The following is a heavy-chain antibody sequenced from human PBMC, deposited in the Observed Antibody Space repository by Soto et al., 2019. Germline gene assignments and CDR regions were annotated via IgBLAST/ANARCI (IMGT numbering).Heavy chain of an antibody. CDR1: GGTFSSYR. J-gene: IGHJ6*02. CDR3: ARGRGYSGDDHYYYFDMDV. Sequence: SVKVSCKASGGTFSSYRINWVRQAPGEGLEWMGGSIPIFGTANYAQKFQGRVTISVDESTSTAYMELSSLRSEDTAVYYCARGRGYSGDDHYYYFDMDVWGQGTTVTVSS. V-gene: IGHV1-69*13. D-gene: IGHD5-12*01. CDR2: SIPIFGTA.